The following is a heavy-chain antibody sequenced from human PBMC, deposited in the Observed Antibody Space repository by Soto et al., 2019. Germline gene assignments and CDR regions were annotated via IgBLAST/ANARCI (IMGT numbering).Heavy chain of an antibody. Sequence: QVHLVQSGAEVKKPGASVKVSCKASENTFTDYYILWVRQARGQGLEWMGWINPNTGGTGSAEKFRGRVTMSRDTSITTAYMHLRRLPSDDTAVYYCSTTGGDSSYFDHWGQGTLLTVSS. CDR3: STTGGDSSYFDH. CDR1: ENTFTDYY. CDR2: INPNTGGT. D-gene: IGHD2-21*02. V-gene: IGHV1-2*02. J-gene: IGHJ4*02.